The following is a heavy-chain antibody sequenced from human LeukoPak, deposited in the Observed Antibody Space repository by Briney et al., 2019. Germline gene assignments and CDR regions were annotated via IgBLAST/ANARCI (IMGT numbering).Heavy chain of an antibody. J-gene: IGHJ4*02. Sequence: GGSLRLSCVASGFNFDDFTMHWVRQAPGKGLEWVSTISWDGVSPYYGDSVKGRFTISRDNSKNSLYLQLSSLRTEDTALYYCVGSEALDYWGQGTLVTVSS. CDR3: VGSEALDY. CDR2: ISWDGVSP. CDR1: GFNFDDFT. V-gene: IGHV3-43*01.